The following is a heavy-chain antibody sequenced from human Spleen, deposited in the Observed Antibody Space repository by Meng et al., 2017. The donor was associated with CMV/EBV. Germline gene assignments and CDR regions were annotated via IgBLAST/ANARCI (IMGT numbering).Heavy chain of an antibody. CDR1: GYTFTSYD. Sequence: ASVKVSCKASGYTFTSYDINWVRQAPGQGLEWMGWINPNSGGTNYAQKFQGRVTMTRDTSISTAYMELSRLRSDDTAVYYCARDSGYCSSTSCYGSDYWGQGTLVTVSS. V-gene: IGHV1-2*02. J-gene: IGHJ4*02. CDR2: INPNSGGT. D-gene: IGHD2-2*01. CDR3: ARDSGYCSSTSCYGSDY.